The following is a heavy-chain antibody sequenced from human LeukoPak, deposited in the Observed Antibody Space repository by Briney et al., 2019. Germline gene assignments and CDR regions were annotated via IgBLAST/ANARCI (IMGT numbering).Heavy chain of an antibody. V-gene: IGHV4-34*01. J-gene: IGHJ4*02. D-gene: IGHD3-16*01. CDR1: GGSFSGYY. Sequence: SETLSLTCAVYGGSFSGYYWSWIRQPPGKGLEWIGEINHSGSTNYNPSLKSRVTISVDTSKNQFSLKLSPVTAADTAVYYCARHFLGTTTSPIDYWGQGTLVTVSS. CDR2: INHSGST. CDR3: ARHFLGTTTSPIDY.